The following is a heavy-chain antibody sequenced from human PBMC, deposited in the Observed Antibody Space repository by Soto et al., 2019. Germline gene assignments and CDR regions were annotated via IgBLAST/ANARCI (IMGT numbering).Heavy chain of an antibody. CDR1: GYTFTSYG. Sequence: ASVKVSCKASGYTFTSYGISWVRQAPGQGLEWMGWISAYNGNTNYAQKLQGRVTMTTDTSTSTAYMELRSLRSDDTAVYYCARVLTGNYDSSGYSAFDIWGQGTMVTV. V-gene: IGHV1-18*04. CDR3: ARVLTGNYDSSGYSAFDI. J-gene: IGHJ3*02. CDR2: ISAYNGNT. D-gene: IGHD3-22*01.